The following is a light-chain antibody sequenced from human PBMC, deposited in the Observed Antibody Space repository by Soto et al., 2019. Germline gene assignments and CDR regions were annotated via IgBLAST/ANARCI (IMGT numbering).Light chain of an antibody. Sequence: QSVLTQPASVSGSPGQSITISCTGTSSDVGGYNYVSWYQHHPGKAPKLIIYDVSNRPSGVSNRFSGSKSGNTASLTISGLQPEDEADYYRSSYTDSNTRQIVFGTGTKVTVL. J-gene: IGLJ1*01. V-gene: IGLV2-14*03. CDR3: SSYTDSNTRQIV. CDR1: SSDVGGYNY. CDR2: DVS.